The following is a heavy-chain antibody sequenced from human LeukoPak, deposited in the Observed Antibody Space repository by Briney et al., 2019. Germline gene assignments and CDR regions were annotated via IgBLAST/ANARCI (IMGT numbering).Heavy chain of an antibody. Sequence: SETLSLTCAVYGGSFSGYYWSGIRQPPGKGLEWIGEINHSGSTNYNPSLKSRVTISVDTSKNQFSLKLSSVTAADTAVYYCARGRWSVDYWGQGTLVTVSS. CDR2: INHSGST. CDR3: ARGRWSVDY. V-gene: IGHV4-34*01. CDR1: GGSFSGYY. D-gene: IGHD4-23*01. J-gene: IGHJ4*02.